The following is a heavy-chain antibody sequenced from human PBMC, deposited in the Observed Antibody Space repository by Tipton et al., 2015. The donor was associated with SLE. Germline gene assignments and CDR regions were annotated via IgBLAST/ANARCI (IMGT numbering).Heavy chain of an antibody. J-gene: IGHJ4*02. Sequence: TLSLTCTVSGGSFSTGYYYWSWIRQPPGKGLEWIGYMSYSGNTYYNPSLKSRVTISVDTSKNQFSLKVSSVTAADTAVYYCARINGEVDYWGQGTLVTVSS. V-gene: IGHV4-30-4*01. D-gene: IGHD4-17*01. CDR2: MSYSGNT. CDR3: ARINGEVDY. CDR1: GGSFSTGYYY.